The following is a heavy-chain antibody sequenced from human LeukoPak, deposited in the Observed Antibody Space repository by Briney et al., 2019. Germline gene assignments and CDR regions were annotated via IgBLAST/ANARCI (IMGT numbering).Heavy chain of an antibody. Sequence: SQTLSLTCTVSGVSISSSSYYWGWLRQPPGKGLEWIGSIYYSGSTYYNPSLKSRVTISVDTSKNQFSLKLSSVTAADTAVYYCASPHPSVAGQGRFDYWGQGTLVTVSS. CDR2: IYYSGST. D-gene: IGHD6-19*01. CDR1: GVSISSSSYY. V-gene: IGHV4-39*07. J-gene: IGHJ4*02. CDR3: ASPHPSVAGQGRFDY.